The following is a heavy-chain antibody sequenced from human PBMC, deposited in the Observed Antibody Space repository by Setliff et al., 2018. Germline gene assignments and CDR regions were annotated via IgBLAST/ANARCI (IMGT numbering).Heavy chain of an antibody. J-gene: IGHJ6*03. D-gene: IGHD5-18*01. CDR1: GYSFLSYG. Sequence: SVKVSCKASGYSFLSYGITWVRQAPGQGLEWMGGIIPIFGTANYAQKFQGRLTITTVGSTSTAYMELSSLRTEDTAVYYCAREGVDTRSSTDYRYYMDVWGKGTTVTVSS. V-gene: IGHV1-69*05. CDR2: IIPIFGTA. CDR3: AREGVDTRSSTDYRYYMDV.